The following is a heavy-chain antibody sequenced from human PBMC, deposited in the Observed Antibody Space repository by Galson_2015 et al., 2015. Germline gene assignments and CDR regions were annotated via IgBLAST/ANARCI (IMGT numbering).Heavy chain of an antibody. Sequence: SLRLSCAASGFTFSSYAMSWVRQAPGKGLEWVSAISGSGGSTYYADSVKGQFTISRDNSKNTLYRQMNSLRAEDTAVYYCAKVPIITMIVVVTWGQGTLVTVSS. CDR1: GFTFSSYA. J-gene: IGHJ5*02. V-gene: IGHV3-23*01. D-gene: IGHD3-22*01. CDR3: AKVPIITMIVVVT. CDR2: ISGSGGST.